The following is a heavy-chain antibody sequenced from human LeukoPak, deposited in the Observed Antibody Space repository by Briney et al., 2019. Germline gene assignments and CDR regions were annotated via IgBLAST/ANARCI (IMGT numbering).Heavy chain of an antibody. CDR1: GDSINSLDL. Sequence: SETLSLTCTVSGDSINSLDLWSWVRQPPGKGLEWIGEMYLSGTTHSNPSVKSRVTISIDKSKNQFFLNLSSVTAADTAVYYCAGLVGRYSSGLYFYYFDYWGQGTLVTVSS. J-gene: IGHJ4*02. CDR3: AGLVGRYSSGLYFYYFDY. CDR2: MYLSGTT. D-gene: IGHD3-22*01. V-gene: IGHV4-4*02.